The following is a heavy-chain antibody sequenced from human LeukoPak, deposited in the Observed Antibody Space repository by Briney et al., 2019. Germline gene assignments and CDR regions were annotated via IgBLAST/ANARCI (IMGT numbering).Heavy chain of an antibody. CDR1: GFMFSSYT. CDR3: ARGGRKNYYYFMDV. V-gene: IGHV3-30*01. CDR2: TSYDGRDK. J-gene: IGHJ6*03. Sequence: GGSLRLSCAASGFMFSSYTIHWVRQAPGKGLEWVPVTSYDGRDKYYADSVKGRFTISRDNSNNTLCLQMKSLRDEDAAVYYCARGGRKNYYYFMDVWGKGTTVTVSS.